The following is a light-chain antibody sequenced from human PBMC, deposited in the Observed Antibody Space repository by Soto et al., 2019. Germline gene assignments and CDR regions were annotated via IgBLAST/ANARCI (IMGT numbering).Light chain of an antibody. J-gene: IGLJ3*02. CDR1: SSDIGTYNY. V-gene: IGLV2-8*01. CDR3: SSYAGRNSGV. CDR2: EVS. Sequence: QSALTQPPSASGSPGQSVTISCTGTSSDIGTYNYVSWYQQLPGKAPKLMIYEVSKRPSGVPDRFSGSKSVNTASLTVSGLQAEDEADYYCSSYAGRNSGVFGGGTKLTVL.